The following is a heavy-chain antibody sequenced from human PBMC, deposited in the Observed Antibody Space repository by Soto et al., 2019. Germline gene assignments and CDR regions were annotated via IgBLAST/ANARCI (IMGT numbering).Heavy chain of an antibody. CDR2: ISSSSSTI. CDR3: ARDRWEYDLPLDV. D-gene: IGHD1-26*01. J-gene: IGHJ6*02. V-gene: IGHV3-11*04. CDR1: GFNFSDYY. Sequence: PGGSLRLSCAASGFNFSDYYMSWIRQVPGKGLEWVSYISSSSSTIYYADSVKGRFTISRDNAKNSLYLQMNSLRDEDTAVYYCARDRWEYDLPLDVWGQGTTVTVSS.